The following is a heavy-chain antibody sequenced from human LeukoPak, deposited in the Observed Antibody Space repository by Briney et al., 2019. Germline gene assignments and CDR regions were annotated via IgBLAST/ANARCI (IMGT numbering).Heavy chain of an antibody. J-gene: IGHJ4*02. CDR2: IHNGGST. D-gene: IGHD3-10*01. CDR1: GGSISSSSHY. Sequence: SETLSLTCTVSGGSISSSSHYWGWIRQPPGNGLEWIGNIHNGGSTYYNPSLESRVTMSVDTSKNQVSLRLTSVTAADTAVYFCARVISGRSIIDYWGQGTLVTVSS. CDR3: ARVISGRSIIDY. V-gene: IGHV4-39*01.